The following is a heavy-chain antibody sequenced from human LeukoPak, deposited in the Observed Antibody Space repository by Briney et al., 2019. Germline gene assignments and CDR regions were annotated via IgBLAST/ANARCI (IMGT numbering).Heavy chain of an antibody. CDR3: AKARGGCSGGSCYEPTDY. J-gene: IGHJ4*02. CDR1: GFTFSSYG. D-gene: IGHD2-15*01. Sequence: GGSLRLSCAASGFTFSSYGMHWVRQAPGKRLEWVAVISYDGSNKYYADSVKGRFTISRDNSKNTLYLQMNSLRAEDTAVYYCAKARGGCSGGSCYEPTDYWGQGTLVTVSS. CDR2: ISYDGSNK. V-gene: IGHV3-30*18.